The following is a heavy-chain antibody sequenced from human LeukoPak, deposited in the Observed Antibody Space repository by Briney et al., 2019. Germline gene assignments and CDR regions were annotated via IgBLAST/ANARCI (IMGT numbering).Heavy chain of an antibody. CDR1: GASISSSTDY. V-gene: IGHV4-39*01. D-gene: IGHD3-10*01. Sequence: SETLSLTCTVSGASISSSTDYWGWIRQPPGKGLEWIANIYYSGSTYYNPSLKSRVTISVDTSKNQFSLKLSSVTAADTAVYYCARVSYYGSGSYYKPPYYYYYMDVWGKGTTVTISS. CDR2: IYYSGST. CDR3: ARVSYYGSGSYYKPPYYYYYMDV. J-gene: IGHJ6*03.